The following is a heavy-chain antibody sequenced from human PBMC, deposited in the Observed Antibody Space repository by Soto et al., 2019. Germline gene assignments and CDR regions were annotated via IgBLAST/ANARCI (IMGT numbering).Heavy chain of an antibody. Sequence: EVQLVESGGGLVQPGGSLRLSCAASGFTFSTYSMNWVRQAPGKGLEWVSYISSSSSTIYYADSVKGRFTISRDNAKNSLYLQMNSLRDDDTAVYYCARGLGYCSGGSCYSDYWGQGTLVTVSS. CDR1: GFTFSTYS. CDR2: ISSSSSTI. J-gene: IGHJ4*02. D-gene: IGHD2-15*01. CDR3: ARGLGYCSGGSCYSDY. V-gene: IGHV3-48*02.